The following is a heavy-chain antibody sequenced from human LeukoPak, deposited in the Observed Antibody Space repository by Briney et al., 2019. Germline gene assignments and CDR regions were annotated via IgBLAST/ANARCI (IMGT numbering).Heavy chain of an antibody. V-gene: IGHV3-30*02. CDR2: IRYDGTNK. CDR1: GFTLSTYG. J-gene: IGHJ3*02. D-gene: IGHD1-26*01. Sequence: GGSLRLSCAASGFTLSTYGMHWVRQAPGKGLEWVAFIRYDGTNKNYVDSVKGRFTISRDNSKNTLYLQMNSLGAEDTAVYYCAKESGDHFEAFDIWGQGTMVTVSS. CDR3: AKESGDHFEAFDI.